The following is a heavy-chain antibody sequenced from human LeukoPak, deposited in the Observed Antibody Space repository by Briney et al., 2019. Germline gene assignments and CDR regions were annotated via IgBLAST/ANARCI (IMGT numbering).Heavy chain of an antibody. Sequence: GGSLRLSCAASGFTFSNNDMHWVRQGPGKGLEWVSAIDTSGDTYYPGSVKGRFTISRENAKNILYLQMNSLRVGDTAVYYCARAQSGSSWNWFDPWGQGTLVTVSS. CDR2: IDTSGDT. J-gene: IGHJ5*02. D-gene: IGHD6-13*01. CDR3: ARAQSGSSWNWFDP. V-gene: IGHV3-13*01. CDR1: GFTFSNND.